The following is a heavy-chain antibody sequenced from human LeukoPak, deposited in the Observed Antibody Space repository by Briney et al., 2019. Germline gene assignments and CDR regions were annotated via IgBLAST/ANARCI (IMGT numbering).Heavy chain of an antibody. V-gene: IGHV1-3*01. CDR1: GYTFTSYA. Sequence: ASVKVSCKASGYTFTSYAMHWVRQAPGQRLEWMGWINAGNGNTKYSQKFQERVTITRDMSTSTAYMELSSLRSEDTAVYYCAADRPPYCGGDCPFDYWGQGTLVTVSS. CDR2: INAGNGNT. CDR3: AADRPPYCGGDCPFDY. D-gene: IGHD2-21*02. J-gene: IGHJ4*02.